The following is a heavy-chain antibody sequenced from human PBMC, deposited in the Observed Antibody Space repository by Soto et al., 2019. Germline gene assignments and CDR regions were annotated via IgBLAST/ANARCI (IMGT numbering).Heavy chain of an antibody. CDR2: IDKVGTDS. CDR3: ARGWFGPDV. D-gene: IGHD3-10*01. J-gene: IGHJ6*03. V-gene: IGHV3-74*01. CDR1: EFTFSGRS. Sequence: EVQLVESGGGLVQPGGSLRLSCAASEFTFSGRSVHWVRQAPGKGLVWVSGIDKVGTDSTYTDSVKGRFTSSRDNAKNTVYLQMNSLRVEDTAVYYCARGWFGPDVWGKRDHGHRLL.